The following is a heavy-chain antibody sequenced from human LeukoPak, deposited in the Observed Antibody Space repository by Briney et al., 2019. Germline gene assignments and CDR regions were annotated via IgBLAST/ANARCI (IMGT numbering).Heavy chain of an antibody. CDR3: ARPGSVSGWFYHDS. V-gene: IGHV4-39*01. D-gene: IGHD6-19*01. Sequence: PSETLSLTCTVSGESISRPEYSWAWIRQPPGKGLEWIGTIYYSGSTSYSPSLRSRVTISKDTSKNQLSLELSSVTAADTALYFCARPGSVSGWFYHDSWGQGTRVTVSS. J-gene: IGHJ4*02. CDR1: GESISRPEYS. CDR2: IYYSGST.